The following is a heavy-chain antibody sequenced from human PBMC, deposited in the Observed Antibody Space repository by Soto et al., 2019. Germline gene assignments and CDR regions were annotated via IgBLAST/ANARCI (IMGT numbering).Heavy chain of an antibody. CDR2: VSYDERNI. Sequence: LRLSCVASGFTFSTSDMHWVRQAPGQGLEWVAVVSYDERNIYYADSVKGRFSVSRDNSKNTLFLHMNSLRAEDTAVYFCAKLVDKSLDDYWGQGALVTVSS. D-gene: IGHD3-16*01. CDR1: GFTFSTSD. V-gene: IGHV3-30*18. J-gene: IGHJ4*02. CDR3: AKLVDKSLDDY.